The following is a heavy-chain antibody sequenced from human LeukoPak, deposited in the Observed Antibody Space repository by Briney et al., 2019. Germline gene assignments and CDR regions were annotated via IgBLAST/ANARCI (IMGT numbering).Heavy chain of an antibody. V-gene: IGHV4-59*11. D-gene: IGHD4-11*01. J-gene: IGHJ4*02. CDR1: GGSISSHY. CDR3: ARTTTTFDD. CDR2: ISYSGST. Sequence: SETLSLTCTVSGGSISSHYWSWIRQPPGKGLEWIGYISYSGSTNYSPSLKGRVTISVDTSKNHFSLNLTSVTAADTAVYYCARTTTTFDDWGQGTLVTVSS.